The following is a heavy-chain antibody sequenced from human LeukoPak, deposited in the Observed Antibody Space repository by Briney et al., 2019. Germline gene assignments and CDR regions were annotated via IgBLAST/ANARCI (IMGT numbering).Heavy chain of an antibody. D-gene: IGHD2-2*01. CDR3: ARDANPQVVPAATDAFDI. CDR2: IRYDGSNK. V-gene: IGHV3-30*02. CDR1: GFTFSSYG. Sequence: GGSLRLSCAASGFTFSSYGMHWVRQAPGKGLEWVAFIRYDGSNKYYADSVKGRFTISRDNSKNSLYLQMNSLRAEDTAVYYCARDANPQVVPAATDAFDIWGQGTMVTVSS. J-gene: IGHJ3*02.